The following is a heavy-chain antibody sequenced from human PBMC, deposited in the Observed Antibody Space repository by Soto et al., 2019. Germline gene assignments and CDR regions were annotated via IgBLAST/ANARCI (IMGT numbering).Heavy chain of an antibody. V-gene: IGHV3-30-3*01. Sequence: VGSLRLSCAASGFTFSSYAMHWVRQAPCKGLEWVAVISYDGSNKYYADSVKGRFTISRDNSKNTLYLQMNSLRAEDTAVYYCAKVGYDTFGYYLRSFDCWGQGTLVTVSS. D-gene: IGHD2-2*03. CDR2: ISYDGSNK. CDR3: AKVGYDTFGYYLRSFDC. J-gene: IGHJ4*01. CDR1: GFTFSSYA.